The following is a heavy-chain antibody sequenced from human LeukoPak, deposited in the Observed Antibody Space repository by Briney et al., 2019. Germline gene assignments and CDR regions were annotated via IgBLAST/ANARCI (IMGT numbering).Heavy chain of an antibody. J-gene: IGHJ5*02. Sequence: PSETLSLTCTVSGGSISSYYWSWIRQPAGKGLEWIGRIYTSGSTNYNPSLKSRVTISVDTSKNQFSLKLSSVTAADTAVYYCARDRYCSSTSCLGVNWFDPWGQGTLVTVSS. CDR1: GGSISSYY. D-gene: IGHD2-2*01. V-gene: IGHV4-4*07. CDR3: ARDRYCSSTSCLGVNWFDP. CDR2: IYTSGST.